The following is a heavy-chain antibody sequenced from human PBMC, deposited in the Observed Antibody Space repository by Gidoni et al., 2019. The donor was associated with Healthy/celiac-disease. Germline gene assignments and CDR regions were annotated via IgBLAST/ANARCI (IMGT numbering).Heavy chain of an antibody. CDR2: IKQDGSEK. D-gene: IGHD1-26*01. CDR1: GFTFSSYW. V-gene: IGHV3-7*03. J-gene: IGHJ3*02. Sequence: EVQLVESGGGLVQPGGSLRLSCAASGFTFSSYWLSWVRQAPGKGLEWVANIKQDGSEKYDVDSVKGRFTISRDNAKNSLYLQMNSLRAEDTAVYYCARDEDWGRIVGATSSDAFDIWGQGTMVTVSS. CDR3: ARDEDWGRIVGATSSDAFDI.